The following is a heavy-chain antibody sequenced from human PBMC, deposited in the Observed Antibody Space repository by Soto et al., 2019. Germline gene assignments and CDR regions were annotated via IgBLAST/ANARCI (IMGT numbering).Heavy chain of an antibody. V-gene: IGHV1-3*04. CDR1: GYSFTTHA. CDR3: ARGEQLYHYYYGMDV. Sequence: GASVKVSCKASGYSFTTHAMIWVRQAPGQRPEWMGWINTGSGNTRYSPKFQGRVNITRDTSASTAYMELSSLKSEDTAVYYCARGEQLYHYYYGMDVWGQGSTVTVSS. J-gene: IGHJ6*02. CDR2: INTGSGNT.